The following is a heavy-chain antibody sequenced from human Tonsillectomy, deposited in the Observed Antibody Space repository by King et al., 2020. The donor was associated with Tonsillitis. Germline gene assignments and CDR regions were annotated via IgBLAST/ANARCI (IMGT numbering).Heavy chain of an antibody. J-gene: IGHJ6*03. CDR2: IYYSGST. CDR1: GGSISSYY. CDR3: ARDAPYCSSTSCLDYYYYMDV. D-gene: IGHD2-2*01. Sequence: VQLQESGPGLVKPSETLSLTCTVSGGSISSYYWSWIRQPPGKGLEWIGYIYYSGSTNYNPSLKSLFTISLDTSKNQFSLQLSSVTAADTAVYYCARDAPYCSSTSCLDYYYYMDVWGKGTTVTVSS. V-gene: IGHV4-59*01.